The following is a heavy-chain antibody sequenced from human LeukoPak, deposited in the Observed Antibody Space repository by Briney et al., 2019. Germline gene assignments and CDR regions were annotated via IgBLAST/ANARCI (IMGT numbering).Heavy chain of an antibody. CDR2: INTDGSST. CDR1: GFTFSNYW. J-gene: IGHJ4*02. Sequence: GGSLRLSCAASGFTFSNYWMNWVRQAPGKGLVWVSRINTDGSSTSYADSVKGRFTISRDNSKNTLYVQMNSLRAEDTAVYYCASTQALDYWGQGTLVTVSS. V-gene: IGHV3-74*01. CDR3: ASTQALDY.